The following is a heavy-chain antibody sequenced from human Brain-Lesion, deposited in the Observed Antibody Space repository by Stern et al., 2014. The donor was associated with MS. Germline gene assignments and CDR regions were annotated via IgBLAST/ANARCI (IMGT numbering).Heavy chain of an antibody. CDR1: GLTFSNYS. J-gene: IGHJ5*01. CDR3: ARAERWFDS. Sequence: VQLVQSGGGLVQPGGSLRLSCAASGLTFSNYSMHWVRQAPGKGLVWVSRVNNDGRRTSYADSVKGRFTMSRDNAKNTLYLQMNSLRVEDTAIYYCARAERWFDSWGQGTLVTVSS. D-gene: IGHD1-14*01. CDR2: VNNDGRRT. V-gene: IGHV3-74*02.